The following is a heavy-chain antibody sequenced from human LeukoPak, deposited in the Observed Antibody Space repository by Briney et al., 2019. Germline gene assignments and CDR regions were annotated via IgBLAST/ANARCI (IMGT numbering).Heavy chain of an antibody. CDR1: GFTFSSYG. D-gene: IGHD5-12*01. V-gene: IGHV3-23*01. J-gene: IGHJ4*02. CDR2: ISGNSGTT. Sequence: GGSLRLSCAASGFTFSSYGMSWVRQAPGKGLEWVSGISGNSGTTYYADSVKGRFTISRDNSKNTLYLQMNSLRAEDTAVYYCAREVATINGFDYWGQGTLVTVSS. CDR3: AREVATINGFDY.